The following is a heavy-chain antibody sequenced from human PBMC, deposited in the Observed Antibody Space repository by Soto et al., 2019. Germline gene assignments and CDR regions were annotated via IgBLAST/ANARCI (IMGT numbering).Heavy chain of an antibody. CDR2: INAGSGNT. CDR3: ANALRLYYFAY. V-gene: IGHV1-3*01. CDR1: GYTFTSYA. D-gene: IGHD3-16*01. Sequence: ASVKVSCKASGYTFTSYAMHWVRQAPGQRLEWMGWINAGSGNTKYSQKFQGRVTITRDTSASTAYMELSSLRSEDTAVYYCANALRLYYFAYWGQGTLVTVSS. J-gene: IGHJ4*02.